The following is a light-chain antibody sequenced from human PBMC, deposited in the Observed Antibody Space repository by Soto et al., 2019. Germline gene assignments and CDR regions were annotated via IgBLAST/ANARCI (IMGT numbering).Light chain of an antibody. CDR1: SRDVGIYNL. Sequence: QSVLTQPASVSGSPGQSINISCTGTSRDVGIYNLVSWYQLHPGKVPKLIIYEDTKRPSGISSRFSGSESGITAFLTISGLQAEDEADYYCCSYAGSSTYVFGTGTKVTVL. J-gene: IGLJ1*01. CDR2: EDT. V-gene: IGLV2-23*01. CDR3: CSYAGSSTYV.